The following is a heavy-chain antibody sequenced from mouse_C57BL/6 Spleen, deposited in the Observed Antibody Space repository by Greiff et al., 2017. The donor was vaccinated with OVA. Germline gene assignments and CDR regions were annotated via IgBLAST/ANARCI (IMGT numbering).Heavy chain of an antibody. D-gene: IGHD2-3*01. CDR2: INYDGSST. CDR3: ARAGWSYYFDY. V-gene: IGHV5-16*01. J-gene: IGHJ2*01. Sequence: VESEGGLVQPGSSMKLSCTASGFTFSDYYMAWVRQVPEKGLEWVANINYDGSSTYYLDSLKSRFIISRDNAKNILYLQMSSLKSEDTATYYCARAGWSYYFDYWGQGTTLTVSS. CDR1: GFTFSDYY.